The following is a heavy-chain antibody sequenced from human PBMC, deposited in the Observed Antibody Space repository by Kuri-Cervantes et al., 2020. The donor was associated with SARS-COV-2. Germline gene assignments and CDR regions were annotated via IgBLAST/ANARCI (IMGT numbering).Heavy chain of an antibody. CDR3: AKDHGYSYGSDFDY. J-gene: IGHJ4*02. V-gene: IGHV3-30*02. CDR2: IRYDGSNK. D-gene: IGHD5-18*01. Sequence: GESLKISCAASGFTFSSYGMHWVRQAPGKGLEWVAFIRYDGSNKYYADSVKGRFTISRDNSKNTLYLQMNGLRAEDTAVYYCAKDHGYSYGSDFDYWGQGTLVTVSS. CDR1: GFTFSSYG.